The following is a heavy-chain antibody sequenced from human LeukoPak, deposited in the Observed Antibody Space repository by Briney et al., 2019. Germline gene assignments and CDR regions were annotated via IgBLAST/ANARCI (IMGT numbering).Heavy chain of an antibody. CDR2: IYHSGST. CDR3: ASILGYCSSTSCYKEDY. Sequence: SETLSLTCAVSGGSISSSNWWSWARQPPGKGLEWIGEIYHSGSTNYNPSLKSRVTISVDKSKNQFSLKLSSVTAADTAVYYCASILGYCSSTSCYKEDYWGQGTLVTVSS. CDR1: GGSISSSNW. D-gene: IGHD2-2*02. J-gene: IGHJ4*02. V-gene: IGHV4-4*02.